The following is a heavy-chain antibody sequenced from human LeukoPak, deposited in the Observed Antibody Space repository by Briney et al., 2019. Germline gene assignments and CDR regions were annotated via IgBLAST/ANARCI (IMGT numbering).Heavy chain of an antibody. CDR2: IIPIFGTT. D-gene: IGHD6-19*01. CDR3: AREPGYSSGWYYFDY. Sequence: SVKVSCKASGGTFSSYAISWVRQAPGQGLEWMGRIIPIFGTTNYAQKFQGRVTITTDESTSTAYMELSSLRSEDTAVYYCAREPGYSSGWYYFDYWGQGTLVTVSS. V-gene: IGHV1-69*05. J-gene: IGHJ4*02. CDR1: GGTFSSYA.